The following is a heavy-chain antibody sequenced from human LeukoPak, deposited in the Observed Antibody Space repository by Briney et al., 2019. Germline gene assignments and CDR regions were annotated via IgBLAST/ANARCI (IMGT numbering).Heavy chain of an antibody. CDR2: ISAYNGNT. V-gene: IGHV1-18*01. Sequence: GASVKVSCKASGYTFTSYGISWVRQAPGQGLEWMGWISAYNGNTNYAQKVQGRVTMTTDTSTSTAYMELRSPRSDDTAVYYCARASPGGIVVVPAAHFDYWGQGTLVTVSS. D-gene: IGHD2-2*01. CDR1: GYTFTSYG. CDR3: ARASPGGIVVVPAAHFDY. J-gene: IGHJ4*02.